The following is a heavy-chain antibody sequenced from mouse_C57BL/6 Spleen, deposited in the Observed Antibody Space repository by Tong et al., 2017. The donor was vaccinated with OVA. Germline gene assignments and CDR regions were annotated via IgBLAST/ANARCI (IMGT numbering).Heavy chain of an antibody. V-gene: IGHV1-42*01. Sequence: EVQLQESGPELVKPGASVKISCKASGYSFTGYYMNWVKQSPEKSLEWIGEINPSTGGTTYNQKFKAKATLTVDKSSSTAYMQLSSLTSEDSAVYYCARSPSDGYYVGWYFDVWGTGTTVTVSS. CDR3: ARSPSDGYYVGWYFDV. CDR1: GYSFTGYY. J-gene: IGHJ1*03. CDR2: INPSTGGT. D-gene: IGHD2-3*01.